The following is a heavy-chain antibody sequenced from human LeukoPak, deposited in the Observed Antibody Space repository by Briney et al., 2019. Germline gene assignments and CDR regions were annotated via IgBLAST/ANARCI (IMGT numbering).Heavy chain of an antibody. CDR2: ISAYNGDT. J-gene: IGHJ4*02. D-gene: IGHD3-22*01. Sequence: ASVKVSCKASGYTFTSYGISWVRQAPGQGLEWMGWISAYNGDTNYAQKLQGRVTMTTDTSTSTAYMELRSLRSDDTAVYYCARDFPYYYDTSGYPYWGQGTLVTVSS. V-gene: IGHV1-18*01. CDR3: ARDFPYYYDTSGYPY. CDR1: GYTFTSYG.